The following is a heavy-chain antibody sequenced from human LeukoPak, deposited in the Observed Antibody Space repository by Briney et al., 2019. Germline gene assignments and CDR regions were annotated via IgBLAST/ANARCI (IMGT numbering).Heavy chain of an antibody. CDR2: IYYSGHT. Sequence: SETLSLTCTVSGAPITTSNHYWGWIRQTPGKTLDWIANIYYSGHTLYNPSLKSRALISVDTSSNQFSLRLTSVTAADTAVYYCAAPSGPTYYSPVDFWGQGTSVSVSS. J-gene: IGHJ4*02. V-gene: IGHV4-39*01. D-gene: IGHD1-26*01. CDR1: GAPITTSNHY. CDR3: AAPSGPTYYSPVDF.